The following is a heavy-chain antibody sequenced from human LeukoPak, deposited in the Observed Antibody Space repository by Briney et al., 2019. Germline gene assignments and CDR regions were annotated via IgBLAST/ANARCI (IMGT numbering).Heavy chain of an antibody. CDR2: IIPILGIA. V-gene: IGHV1-69*04. D-gene: IGHD3-3*01. J-gene: IGHJ4*02. Sequence: SVKVSCKASGGTFSSYTISWVRQAPGQGLEWMGRIIPILGIANYAQKFQGRVTITADKSTSTAYMELSSLRSEDTAVYYCARDGWNDFWSGEPFDYWGQGTLVTVSS. CDR3: ARDGWNDFWSGEPFDY. CDR1: GGTFSSYT.